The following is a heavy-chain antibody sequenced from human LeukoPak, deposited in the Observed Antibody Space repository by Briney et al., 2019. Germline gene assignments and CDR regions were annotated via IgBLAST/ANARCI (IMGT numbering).Heavy chain of an antibody. Sequence: GGSLRLSCTVSGFTFHIHWMHWVRQAPGKGLEWVSHINAVGSGTAYADFVKGRFTISRDNAKNKVYLQMNSLRADDTALYYCVRGGDTHYGLDYWGQGALVTVSS. CDR2: INAVGSGT. D-gene: IGHD3-10*01. V-gene: IGHV3-74*01. CDR3: VRGGDTHYGLDY. J-gene: IGHJ4*02. CDR1: GFTFHIHW.